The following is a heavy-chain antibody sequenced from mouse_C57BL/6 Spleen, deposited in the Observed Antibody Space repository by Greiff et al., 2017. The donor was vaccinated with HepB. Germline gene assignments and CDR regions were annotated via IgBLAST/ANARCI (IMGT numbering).Heavy chain of an antibody. CDR3: TTPSTMVTTKFSY. J-gene: IGHJ3*01. CDR1: GFNIKDDY. V-gene: IGHV14-4*01. D-gene: IGHD2-2*01. Sequence: EVQLQQSGAELVRPGASVKLSCTASGFNIKDDYMHWVKQRPEQGLEWIGWIDPENGDTEYASKFQGKATITADTSSNTAYLQLSSLTSEDTAVYYCTTPSTMVTTKFSYWGQGTLVTVSA. CDR2: IDPENGDT.